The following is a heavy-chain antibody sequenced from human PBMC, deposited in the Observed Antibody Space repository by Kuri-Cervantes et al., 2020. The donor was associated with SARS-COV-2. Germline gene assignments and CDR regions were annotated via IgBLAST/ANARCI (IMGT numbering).Heavy chain of an antibody. CDR2: MNPNSGNT. CDR3: ARDTFDILTSLYGMDV. Sequence: ASVKVSCKASGYTFTGYYMHWVRQAPGQGLEWMGRMNPNSGNTGYAQKFQGRVTMTRNTSISTAYMELSSLRSDDTAVYYCARDTFDILTSLYGMDVWGQGTTVTVSS. J-gene: IGHJ6*02. V-gene: IGHV1-8*02. CDR1: GYTFTGYY. D-gene: IGHD3-9*01.